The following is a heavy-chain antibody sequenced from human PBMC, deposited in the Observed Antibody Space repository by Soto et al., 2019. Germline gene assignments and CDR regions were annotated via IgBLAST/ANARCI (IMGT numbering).Heavy chain of an antibody. V-gene: IGHV3-23*01. CDR1: GFTFSSYA. CDR3: AKELGITMIVVVGVFDY. J-gene: IGHJ4*02. Sequence: VGSLRLSCAASGFTFSSYAMSWVRQAPGKGLEWVSAISGSGGSTYYADSVKGRFTISRDNSKNTLYLQMNSLRAEDTAVYYCAKELGITMIVVVGVFDYWGQGTLVTV. CDR2: ISGSGGST. D-gene: IGHD3-22*01.